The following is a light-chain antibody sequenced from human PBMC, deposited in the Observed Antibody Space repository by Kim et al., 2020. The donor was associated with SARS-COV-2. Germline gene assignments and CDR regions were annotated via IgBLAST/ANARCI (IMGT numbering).Light chain of an antibody. J-gene: IGLJ3*02. Sequence: AWGQTVTITCQGDSLTYYYASWYQQKPGQAPVVVIYGKNNRPSGIPDRFSGSRSGNTASLTITGTQAEDEADYYCDSRDSSGNHWLFGGGTKLTVL. CDR2: GKN. CDR1: SLTYYY. V-gene: IGLV3-19*01. CDR3: DSRDSSGNHWL.